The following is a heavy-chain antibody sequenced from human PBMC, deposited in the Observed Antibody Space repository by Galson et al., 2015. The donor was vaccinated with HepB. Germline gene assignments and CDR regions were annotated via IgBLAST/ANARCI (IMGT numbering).Heavy chain of an antibody. D-gene: IGHD4-17*01. Sequence: SVKVSCKASGYTFTSYYMHWVRQAPGQGLEWMGIINPSGGSTSYAQKFQGRVTMTRDASTSTVYMELSSLRSEDTAVYYCAREPYGDYEEVAYYYGMDVWGQGTTVTVSS. CDR3: AREPYGDYEEVAYYYGMDV. J-gene: IGHJ6*02. V-gene: IGHV1-46*03. CDR2: INPSGGST. CDR1: GYTFTSYY.